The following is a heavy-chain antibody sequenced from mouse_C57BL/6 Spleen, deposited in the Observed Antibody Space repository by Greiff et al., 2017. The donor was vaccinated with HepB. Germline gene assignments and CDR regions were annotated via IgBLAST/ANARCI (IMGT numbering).Heavy chain of an antibody. J-gene: IGHJ2*01. D-gene: IGHD1-1*01. CDR1: GYTFTSYW. CDR3: ARSSGDVLLRSYYFDY. CDR2: IDPTSGGT. Sequence: QVQLQQPGAELVKPGASVKLSCKASGYTFTSYWMHWVKQRPGRGLEWIGRIDPTSGGTKYNEKFKSKATLTVDKPSSTAYMQLSSLTSEDSAVYYGARSSGDVLLRSYYFDYWGQGTTLTVSS. V-gene: IGHV1-72*01.